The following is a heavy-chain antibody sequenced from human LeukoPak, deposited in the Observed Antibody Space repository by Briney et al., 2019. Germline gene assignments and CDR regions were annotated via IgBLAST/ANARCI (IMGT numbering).Heavy chain of an antibody. CDR3: AKRQVSAAPGVLDY. CDR1: GFTFSNYA. D-gene: IGHD6-13*01. CDR2: ISGSGGNP. Sequence: PGGSLRLSCAASGFTFSNYAMIWVRQAPGKGLEWVSAISGSGGNPYYADSVEGRFTVSRDNSKSTLHLQLNSLRTEDTAVYYCAKRQVSAAPGVLDYWGQGTLLTVSS. J-gene: IGHJ4*02. V-gene: IGHV3-23*01.